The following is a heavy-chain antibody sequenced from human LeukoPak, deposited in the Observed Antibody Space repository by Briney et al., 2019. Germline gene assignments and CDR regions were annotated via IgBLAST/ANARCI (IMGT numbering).Heavy chain of an antibody. V-gene: IGHV4-59*11. CDR1: GGSLSSHY. Sequence: PSETLSLTCTVSGGSLSSHYWSWIRQPPGKELEWIGYIYYSGSTNYNPSLKSRLTMSVDTSRNQFSLKLNSVTAADTAVYYCARGGQLLGGFDYWGQGTLVTVSS. CDR3: ARGGQLLGGFDY. CDR2: IYYSGST. J-gene: IGHJ4*02. D-gene: IGHD2-2*01.